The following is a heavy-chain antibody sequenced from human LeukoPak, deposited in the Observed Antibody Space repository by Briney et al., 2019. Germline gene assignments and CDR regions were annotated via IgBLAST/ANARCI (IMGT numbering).Heavy chain of an antibody. V-gene: IGHV3-21*01. CDR3: ARDRPRVSDY. J-gene: IGHJ4*02. CDR1: GFTFSSYS. CDR2: ISSDSNYI. Sequence: PGGSLRLSCAASGFTFSSYSMSWVRQAPGKGLEWVSAISSDSNYIYYADSMKGRFTISRDNAKNALYLQMNSLRAEDTAVYYCARDRPRVSDYWGQGTLVTVSS.